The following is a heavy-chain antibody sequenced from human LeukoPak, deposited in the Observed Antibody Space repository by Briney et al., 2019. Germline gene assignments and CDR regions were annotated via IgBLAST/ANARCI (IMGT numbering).Heavy chain of an antibody. Sequence: AVKVSCKASGGTFSSYTISWVRQAPGQGLEWMGSIIPILGIANYAQKFRGRVTITADKSTSTAYMELSSLRSEDTAVYYCARASARYSYGALEYWGQGTLVTVSS. D-gene: IGHD5-18*01. J-gene: IGHJ4*02. V-gene: IGHV1-69*02. CDR2: IIPILGIA. CDR1: GGTFSSYT. CDR3: ARASARYSYGALEY.